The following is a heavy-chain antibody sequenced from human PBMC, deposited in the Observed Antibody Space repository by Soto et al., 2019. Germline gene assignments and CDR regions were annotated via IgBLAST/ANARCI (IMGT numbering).Heavy chain of an antibody. D-gene: IGHD5-12*01. CDR2: IDPSDSYT. Sequence: GESLKISCKGSGYSFTSYWISWVRQMPGKGLEWMGRIDPSDSYTNYSPSFQGHVTISADKSISTAYLQWSSLKASDTAMYYCARSALVTPYSGYDYNCFGPCGQGTMVTASS. CDR3: ARSALVTPYSGYDYNCFGP. V-gene: IGHV5-10-1*01. CDR1: GYSFTSYW. J-gene: IGHJ5*02.